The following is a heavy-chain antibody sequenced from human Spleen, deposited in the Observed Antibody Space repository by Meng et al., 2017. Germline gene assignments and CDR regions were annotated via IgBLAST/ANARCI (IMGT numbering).Heavy chain of an antibody. D-gene: IGHD4/OR15-4a*01. CDR3: ARDDYGTLDY. Sequence: LSLTCVASGFMFNRYAMHWVRQAPGQGLEWLAPIWFDGSKDYYVDSVKGRFIIFRDNSKNTVYLQMNSLRAEDTAVYYCARDDYGTLDYWGQGTLVTVSS. CDR1: GFMFNRYA. V-gene: IGHV3-33*01. J-gene: IGHJ4*02. CDR2: IWFDGSKD.